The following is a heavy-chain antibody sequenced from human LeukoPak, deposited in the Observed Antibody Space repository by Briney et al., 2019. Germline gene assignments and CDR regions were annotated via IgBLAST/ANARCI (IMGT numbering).Heavy chain of an antibody. V-gene: IGHV1-69*13. D-gene: IGHD6-19*01. J-gene: IGHJ4*02. CDR1: GGTFSSYA. Sequence: SVKVSCKASGGTFSSYAISWVRQAPGQGLEWMGGIIPIFGTANYAQKFQGRVTITADESTSTAYMELSSLRSEDTAVYYCASRVFEGSGSSDFDYWGQGTLVTVSS. CDR2: IIPIFGTA. CDR3: ASRVFEGSGSSDFDY.